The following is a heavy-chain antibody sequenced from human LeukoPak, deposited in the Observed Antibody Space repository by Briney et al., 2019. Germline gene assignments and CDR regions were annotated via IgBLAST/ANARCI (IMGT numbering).Heavy chain of an antibody. D-gene: IGHD3-3*01. CDR1: GFTFSSYS. CDR3: ARGAYPYDFWSGYSEYYYMDV. J-gene: IGHJ6*03. V-gene: IGHV3-21*01. CDR2: ISSSNSYI. Sequence: PGGSLRLSCAASGFTFSSYSMKWVRQAPGKGLEWVSSISSSNSYIYYADSVKGRFTISRDNAKNSLYLQMNSLRAEDTAVYYCARGAYPYDFWSGYSEYYYMDVWGKGTTVTVSS.